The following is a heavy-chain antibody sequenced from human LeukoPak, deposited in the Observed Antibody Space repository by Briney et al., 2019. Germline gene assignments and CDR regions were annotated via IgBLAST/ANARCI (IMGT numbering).Heavy chain of an antibody. J-gene: IGHJ4*02. CDR1: GGSISSGGYS. D-gene: IGHD6-13*01. CDR2: IYHSGST. Sequence: PSQTLSLTCAVSGGSISSGGYSWSWIRQPPGKGLEWIGYIYHSGSTYYNPSLKSRVTISVDRSKNQFSLKLSSVTAADTAMYYCASSSSSWYRADYWGQGTLVTVSS. CDR3: ASSSSSWYRADY. V-gene: IGHV4-30-2*01.